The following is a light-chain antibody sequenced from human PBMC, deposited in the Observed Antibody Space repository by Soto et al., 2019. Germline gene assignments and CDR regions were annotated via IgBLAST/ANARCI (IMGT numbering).Light chain of an antibody. Sequence: EIVMTQSPATLSVSPGERATLSCRASQSVSSNLAWYQQKPGQAPRLLIYGASNRATGIPDRFSGSGSGTDFTLTISRLEPEDFAVYYCQVYAGSHLWTFGQGTKVDIK. J-gene: IGKJ1*01. CDR1: QSVSSN. V-gene: IGKV3-20*01. CDR2: GAS. CDR3: QVYAGSHLWT.